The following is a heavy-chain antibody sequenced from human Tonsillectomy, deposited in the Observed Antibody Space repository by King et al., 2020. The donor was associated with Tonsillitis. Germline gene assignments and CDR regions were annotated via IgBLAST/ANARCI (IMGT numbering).Heavy chain of an antibody. Sequence: QLQESGPGLVKPSETLSLTCTVSGGSISSSSHYWGWIRQPPGKGLEWIGSIYYSGSTYYNPSLKSRVTISVDTSKNQFSLKLSSVTAADTAVYYCAGGTFIAAADSFDYWGQGTLVTVSS. CDR3: AGGTFIAAADSFDY. CDR1: GGSISSSSHY. J-gene: IGHJ4*02. V-gene: IGHV4-39*01. D-gene: IGHD6-13*01. CDR2: IYYSGST.